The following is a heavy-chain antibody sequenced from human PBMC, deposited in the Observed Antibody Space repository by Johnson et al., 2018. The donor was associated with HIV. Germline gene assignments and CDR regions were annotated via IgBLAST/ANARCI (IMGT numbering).Heavy chain of an antibody. Sequence: QMQLVESGGGLVKPGGSLRLSCAASGFTFSDYYMSWIRQAPGKGLEWVSYISSSGSTIYYADSVKGRFTISRDNAKNSLYLQMNSLRVEDTALYYCARPADYGDYSRDAFDIWGQGTMVTVSS. D-gene: IGHD4-17*01. CDR1: GFTFSDYY. V-gene: IGHV3-11*04. CDR3: ARPADYGDYSRDAFDI. CDR2: ISSSGSTI. J-gene: IGHJ3*02.